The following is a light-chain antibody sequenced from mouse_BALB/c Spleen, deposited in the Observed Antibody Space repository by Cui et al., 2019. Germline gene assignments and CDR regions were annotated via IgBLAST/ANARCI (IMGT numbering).Light chain of an antibody. CDR1: ESVDSYGNSF. J-gene: IGKJ4*01. Sequence: NIVLTQSPASLAVSLGQRATIPCRASESVDSYGNSFMHWYQQKPGQPPKLLIYLASNLEYGVPARFSGSGSRTDFTLTIDPVEADDAATYYCQQNNEDPFTFGSGTKLEIK. CDR3: QQNNEDPFT. V-gene: IGKV3-10*01. CDR2: LAS.